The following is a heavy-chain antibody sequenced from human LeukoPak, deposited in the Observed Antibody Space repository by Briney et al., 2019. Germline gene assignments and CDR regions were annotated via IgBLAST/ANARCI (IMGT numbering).Heavy chain of an antibody. Sequence: ASVKVSCTVSGYTLTELSMHWVRQAPGKGLEWMGGFDPEDGETIYAQKFQGRVTMTEDTSTDTAYMELSSLRSEDTAVYYCATNYGYCSGGNCYARWFDPWGQGTLVTVSS. D-gene: IGHD2-15*01. J-gene: IGHJ5*02. CDR1: GYTLTELS. CDR2: FDPEDGET. V-gene: IGHV1-24*01. CDR3: ATNYGYCSGGNCYARWFDP.